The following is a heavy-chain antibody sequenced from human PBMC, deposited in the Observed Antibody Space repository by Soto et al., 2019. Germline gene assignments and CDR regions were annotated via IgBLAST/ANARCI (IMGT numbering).Heavy chain of an antibody. J-gene: IGHJ4*02. V-gene: IGHV3-21*01. CDR1: GFTFGTYS. D-gene: IGHD2-15*01. Sequence: EVLLVESGGGLVKPGGSLRLSCAASGFTFGTYSMNWVRQATGKGLEWVSSINTASYIYYADSVKGRFTISRDDAKNSLYLQMNSLRDEDTAVYYCAREGGYCNGGGCRYFDYWGQGTLVTVSS. CDR3: AREGGYCNGGGCRYFDY. CDR2: INTASYI.